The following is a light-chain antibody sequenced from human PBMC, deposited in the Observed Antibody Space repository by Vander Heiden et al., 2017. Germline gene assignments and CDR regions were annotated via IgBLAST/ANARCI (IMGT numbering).Light chain of an antibody. CDR3: QQDYNLPRT. J-gene: IGKJ1*01. CDR1: QSVSSSS. Sequence: PGARVTLSCRASQSVSSSSLTWYQQKPGQAPRLLIYGASTRATSIPARFSGSGSGTDFTLTISSLQPEDFAVYYCQQDYNLPRTVGQGTKVEIK. CDR2: GAS. V-gene: IGKV3D-7*01.